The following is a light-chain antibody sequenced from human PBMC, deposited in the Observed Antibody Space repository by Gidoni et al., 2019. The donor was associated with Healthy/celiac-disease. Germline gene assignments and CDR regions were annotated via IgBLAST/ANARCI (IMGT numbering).Light chain of an antibody. V-gene: IGKV3-11*01. Sequence: DIALTQSPATLSVSPGERAALSCRASQRVSSYLAWYQQNPGQAPRLLIYDASNSATGIPARFSGSGSGTDFTLTISSLEPEDFAVYYCQQRSNWPYTFGQGTKLEIK. J-gene: IGKJ2*01. CDR2: DAS. CDR3: QQRSNWPYT. CDR1: QRVSSY.